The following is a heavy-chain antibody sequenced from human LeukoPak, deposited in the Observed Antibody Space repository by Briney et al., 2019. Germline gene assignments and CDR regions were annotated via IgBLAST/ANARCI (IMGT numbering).Heavy chain of an antibody. D-gene: IGHD5-18*01. CDR2: IYYSGST. V-gene: IGHV4-39*02. Sequence: SETLSLTCTVSGGSISSSSYYWGWIRQPPGKGLEWIGSIYYSGSTYYNPSLKSRVTISVDTSKNQFSLKLSSVTAADTAVYYCAREGDVQLWTYYYYYGMDVWGQGTTVTVSS. CDR1: GGSISSSSYY. CDR3: AREGDVQLWTYYYYYGMDV. J-gene: IGHJ6*02.